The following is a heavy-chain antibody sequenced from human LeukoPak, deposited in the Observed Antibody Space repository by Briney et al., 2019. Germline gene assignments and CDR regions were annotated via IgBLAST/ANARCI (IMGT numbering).Heavy chain of an antibody. CDR3: GRTTYYYDSRGYFKTYYFDY. CDR2: IYYSGST. V-gene: IGHV4-59*08. Sequence: SETLSLTCTVSGGSISSYYWSWIRQPPGKGLEWIGYIYYSGSTNYNPSLKSRVTISVDTSENQFSLKLSSVTAADTAVYYCGRTTYYYDSRGYFKTYYFDYWAREPWSPSPQ. J-gene: IGHJ4*02. CDR1: GGSISSYY. D-gene: IGHD3-22*01.